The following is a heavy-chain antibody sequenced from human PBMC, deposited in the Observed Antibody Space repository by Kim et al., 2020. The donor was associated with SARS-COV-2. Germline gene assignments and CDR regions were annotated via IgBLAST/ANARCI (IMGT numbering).Heavy chain of an antibody. Sequence: GGSLRLSCAASGFTFSGSAMHWVRQASGKGLEWVGRIRSKANSYATAYAASVKGRFTISRDDSKNTAYLQLNSLKTADTDVYYCTSVPGTTLAFWDACDIWGQGTMVTVSS. CDR1: GFTFSGSA. CDR3: TSVPGTTLAFWDACDI. D-gene: IGHD1-1*01. V-gene: IGHV3-73*01. J-gene: IGHJ3*02. CDR2: IRSKANSYAT.